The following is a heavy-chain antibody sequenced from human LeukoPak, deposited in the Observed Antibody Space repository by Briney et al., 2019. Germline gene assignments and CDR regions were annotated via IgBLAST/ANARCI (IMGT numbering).Heavy chain of an antibody. J-gene: IGHJ5*02. Sequence: ASVKVSCKASGYTFTSYYMHWVRQAPGQGLEWMGIINPSGGSTSYAQKFQGRVTKTRDTSTSTVYMELSSLRSEDTAVYYCARDLRIAAAGENWFDPWGQGTLVTVSS. CDR2: INPSGGST. V-gene: IGHV1-46*01. D-gene: IGHD6-13*01. CDR3: ARDLRIAAAGENWFDP. CDR1: GYTFTSYY.